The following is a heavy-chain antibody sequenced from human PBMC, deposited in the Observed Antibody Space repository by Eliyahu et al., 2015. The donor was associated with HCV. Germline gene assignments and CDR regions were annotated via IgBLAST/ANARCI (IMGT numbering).Heavy chain of an antibody. CDR2: ISAYNGDT. CDR1: GYTFTSYG. D-gene: IGHD1-26*01. J-gene: IGHJ3*02. CDR3: ARDPSGDDVFDI. Sequence: QARLVQSGAEVKEPGASVXVSCKASGYTFTSYGFNWVRQAPGQGLEWLGWISAYNGDTSYAQSPQGRLTMSTDTSTSTLYMELRSLRSDDTAVYYCARDPSGDDVFDIWGQGTMVIVPS. V-gene: IGHV1-18*01.